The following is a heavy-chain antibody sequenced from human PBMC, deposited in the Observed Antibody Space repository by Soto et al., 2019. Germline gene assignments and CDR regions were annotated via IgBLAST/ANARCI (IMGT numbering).Heavy chain of an antibody. Sequence: QVQLQQWGAGLLKPSETLSLTCAVYGGSFSDYYWSWIRQPPGKGLEWIGEISHSGSTNYNPSLKSRVTISVDTSKNQFSLKLSSVTAADTAVYYCARGHKEYSSIWYVAWGQGTLVTVSS. D-gene: IGHD6-13*01. CDR3: ARGHKEYSSIWYVA. CDR1: GGSFSDYY. CDR2: ISHSGST. V-gene: IGHV4-34*01. J-gene: IGHJ5*02.